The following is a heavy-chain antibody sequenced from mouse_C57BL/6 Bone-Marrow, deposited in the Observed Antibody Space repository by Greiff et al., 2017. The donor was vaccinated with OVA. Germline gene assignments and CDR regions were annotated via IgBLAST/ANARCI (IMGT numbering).Heavy chain of an antibody. CDR3: AREESYYGSSPYWDIDV. CDR1: GYTFTDYY. Sequence: QVQLQQSGAELVRPGASVKLSCKASGYTFTDYYINWVKQRPGQGLEWIARIYPGSGNTYYNEKFKGKATLTAEKSSSTAYMQLSSLTSEDSAVYFCAREESYYGSSPYWDIDVWGTGTTVTVSS. J-gene: IGHJ1*03. CDR2: IYPGSGNT. V-gene: IGHV1-76*01. D-gene: IGHD1-1*01.